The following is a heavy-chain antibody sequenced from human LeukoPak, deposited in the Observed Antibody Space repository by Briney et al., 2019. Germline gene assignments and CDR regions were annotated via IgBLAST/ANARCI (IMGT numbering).Heavy chain of an antibody. CDR2: INHSGST. CDR3: ARVNWYFDL. V-gene: IGHV4-34*01. Sequence: PSETLSLTCAVYGGSFSGYYWSWIRQPPGKGLEWIGEINHSGSTNYNPSLKSRVTISVDTSKNQVSLKLSSVTAADTAVYYCARVNWYFDLWGRGTLVTVSS. J-gene: IGHJ2*01. CDR1: GGSFSGYY.